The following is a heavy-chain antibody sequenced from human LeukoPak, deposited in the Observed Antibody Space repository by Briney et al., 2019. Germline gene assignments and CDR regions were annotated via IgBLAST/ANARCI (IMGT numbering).Heavy chain of an antibody. V-gene: IGHV1-69*13. CDR2: IIPIFGTA. CDR3: AREGTSEGFDWYFDL. CDR1: GGTFSSYA. D-gene: IGHD1-26*01. Sequence: ASVKVSCKASGGTFSSYAISWVRQAPGQGLEWMGGIIPIFGTANYAQKFQGRVTITADESTSTAYMELSSLRSEDTAVYYCAREGTSEGFDWYFDLWGRGTLVTVSA. J-gene: IGHJ2*01.